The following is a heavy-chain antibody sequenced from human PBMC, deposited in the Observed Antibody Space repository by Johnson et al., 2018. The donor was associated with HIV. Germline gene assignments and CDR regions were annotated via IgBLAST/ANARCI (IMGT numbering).Heavy chain of an antibody. J-gene: IGHJ3*02. CDR3: ARARDRSSSRDAFDI. Sequence: VQLVESGGGVVQPGRSLRLSCAASAFAFSSYVMHWVRQAPGKGLEWVAFIRYDVTKKYYADSVKGRFTISRDNSKNTLYLQMNSLRAEDTAVYYCARARDRSSSRDAFDIWGQGTMVTVSS. D-gene: IGHD6-13*01. V-gene: IGHV3-30*04. CDR2: IRYDVTKK. CDR1: AFAFSSYV.